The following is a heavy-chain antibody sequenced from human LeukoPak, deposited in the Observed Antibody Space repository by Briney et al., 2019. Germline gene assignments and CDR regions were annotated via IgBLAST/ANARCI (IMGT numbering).Heavy chain of an antibody. CDR2: ISSSSSYI. CDR3: ARFVDYGGDYDSDYYHYYYMDV. D-gene: IGHD4-23*01. J-gene: IGHJ6*03. V-gene: IGHV3-21*04. CDR1: EFSVGSNY. Sequence: GGSLRLSCAASEFSVGSNYMTWVRQAPGKGLEWVSSISSSSSYIYYADSVKGRFTISRDNAKNSLYLQMNSLRSDDTAVYFCARFVDYGGDYDSDYYHYYYMDVWGKGTTVTISS.